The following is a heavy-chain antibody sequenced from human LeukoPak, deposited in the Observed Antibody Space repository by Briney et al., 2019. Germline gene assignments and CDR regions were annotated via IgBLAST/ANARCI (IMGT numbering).Heavy chain of an antibody. V-gene: IGHV1-69*05. D-gene: IGHD3-22*01. CDR2: IIPIFVTA. CDR3: ATWVIGYYYDSSGYLDY. CDR1: GGTCSSYA. Sequence: SVKVSCKASGGTCSSYAISWVRQAPGQGLEWMGRIIPIFVTANYAQKFQGRVTITTDESTSTAYMELSSLRSEDTAVYYCATWVIGYYYDSSGYLDYWGQGTLVTVSS. J-gene: IGHJ4*02.